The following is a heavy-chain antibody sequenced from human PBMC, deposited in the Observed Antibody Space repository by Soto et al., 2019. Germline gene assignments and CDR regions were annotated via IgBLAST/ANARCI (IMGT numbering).Heavy chain of an antibody. CDR2: ISYDGGNK. CDR3: AKETLTTGKRGVCDD. J-gene: IGHJ4*01. V-gene: IGHV3-30*18. CDR1: GFSFSGYG. Sequence: PGGSLRLSCAASGFSFSGYGMHWVRQAPGKGLEWVAVISYDGGNKYYADSVKGRFTISRDNSKNTLYLQMNSLRAEDTAVYYCAKETLTTGKRGVCDDWGHGTLVTVS. D-gene: IGHD3-10*01.